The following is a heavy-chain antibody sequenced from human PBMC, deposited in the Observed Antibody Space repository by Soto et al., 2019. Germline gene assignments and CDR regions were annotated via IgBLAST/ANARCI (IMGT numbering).Heavy chain of an antibody. V-gene: IGHV3-23*01. CDR2: PSYDGATT. CDR3: VKGEYYYDSSGYYPFDY. D-gene: IGHD3-22*01. Sequence: GGSLRPSFAASGFTFSTYAKSWVRQAPGKGLDWVSAPSYDGATTFYAESVRGRFTMSRDNSKNTQYLQMSSLRADDTAVYFCVKGEYYYDSSGYYPFDYWGQGTLVTVSS. J-gene: IGHJ4*02. CDR1: GFTFSTYA.